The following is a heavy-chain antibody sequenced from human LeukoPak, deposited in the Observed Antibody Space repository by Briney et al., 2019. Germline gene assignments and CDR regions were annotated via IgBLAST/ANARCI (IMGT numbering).Heavy chain of an antibody. Sequence: GGCLRLSCAASAFTFRTYWMSWVRQAPGKGLEWVSAISGSGTSTYYADSVKGRFTISRDNSKNTLYLQMNSLRAEDTAVYYCAKNCGGDCYPGDFDYWGQGTLVTVSS. D-gene: IGHD2-21*02. CDR1: AFTFRTYW. CDR3: AKNCGGDCYPGDFDY. J-gene: IGHJ4*02. CDR2: ISGSGTST. V-gene: IGHV3-23*01.